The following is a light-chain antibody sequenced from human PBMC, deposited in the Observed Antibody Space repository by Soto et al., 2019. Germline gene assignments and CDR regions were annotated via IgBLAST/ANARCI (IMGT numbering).Light chain of an antibody. CDR3: QAWDTATLV. J-gene: IGLJ2*01. Sequence: SYELTQPPSVSVSPGQTASITCSGNKLEDKYVCWYQQKPGQSPVLVITQDTKRPSGIPDRFSGSNSGNTATLTISGTQAMDEADYYCQAWDTATLVFGGGTKLTVL. CDR2: QDT. V-gene: IGLV3-1*01. CDR1: KLEDKY.